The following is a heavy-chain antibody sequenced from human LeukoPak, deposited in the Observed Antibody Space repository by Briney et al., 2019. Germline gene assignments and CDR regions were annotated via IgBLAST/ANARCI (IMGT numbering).Heavy chain of an antibody. CDR2: ISGSGGST. CDR3: AKGMNFWSGYEVDY. Sequence: GGSLRLSCAASGFTFSSYAMSWVRQAPGKGLEWVSAISGSGGSTYYADSVKGRFTISRDNSKNTLYLQMNSLRAEDTAVYYCAKGMNFWSGYEVDYWGQGTLVTVSS. CDR1: GFTFSSYA. V-gene: IGHV3-23*01. J-gene: IGHJ4*02. D-gene: IGHD3-3*01.